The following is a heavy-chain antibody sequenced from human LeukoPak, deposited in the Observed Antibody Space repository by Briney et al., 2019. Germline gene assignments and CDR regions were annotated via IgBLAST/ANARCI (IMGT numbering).Heavy chain of an antibody. Sequence: PGGSLRLSCAASGFTFSSYSMNWVRQAPGKGLEWVSSISSSSSYIYYADSVKGRFTISRDNAKNSLYLQMNSLRAEDTALYYCAKDIAPTAMACGGLDYWGQGTLVTVSS. V-gene: IGHV3-21*04. CDR3: AKDIAPTAMACGGLDY. J-gene: IGHJ4*02. CDR1: GFTFSSYS. CDR2: ISSSSSYI. D-gene: IGHD5-18*01.